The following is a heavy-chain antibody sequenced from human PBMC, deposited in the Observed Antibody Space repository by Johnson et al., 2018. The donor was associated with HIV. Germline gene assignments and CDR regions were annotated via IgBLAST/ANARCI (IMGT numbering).Heavy chain of an antibody. D-gene: IGHD3-3*01. CDR2: ISYDGSNK. J-gene: IGHJ3*02. CDR1: GITFSSYA. Sequence: VQLVESGGGVVQPGRSLRLSCAASGITFSSYAMHWVRQAPGKGLEWVAVISYDGSNKYYADPVKGRFTISRDNSKNALYLQMHNLTTEDTAVYYCAKGYYDSPFGFDIWGQGTMVIVSS. V-gene: IGHV3-30*04. CDR3: AKGYYDSPFGFDI.